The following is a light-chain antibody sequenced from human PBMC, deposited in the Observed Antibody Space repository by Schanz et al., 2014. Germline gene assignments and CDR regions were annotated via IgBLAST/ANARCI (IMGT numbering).Light chain of an antibody. CDR2: DAS. J-gene: IGKJ1*01. Sequence: DIQMTQSPSSLSASVGDRVTITCQASQDISNYLNWYQQKPGKAPKLLIYDASNLETGVPSRFSGSGSGTDFTFTISSLQPEDVATYYCLQDYNYPPTFGQGTKVEI. CDR1: QDISNY. V-gene: IGKV1-33*01. CDR3: LQDYNYPPT.